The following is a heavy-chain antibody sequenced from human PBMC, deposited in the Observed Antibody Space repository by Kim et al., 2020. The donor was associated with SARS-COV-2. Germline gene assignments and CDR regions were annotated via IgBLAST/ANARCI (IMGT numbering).Heavy chain of an antibody. V-gene: IGHV3-11*01. CDR3: ARTFRSHVRGSRGYSGYDYGY. D-gene: IGHD5-12*01. CDR2: ISSSGSTI. Sequence: GGSLRLSCAASGFTFSDYYMSWIRQAPGKGLEWVSYISSSGSTIYYADSVKGRFTISRDNAKNSLYLQMNSLRAEDTAVYYCARTFRSHVRGSRGYSGYDYGYWGQGTLVTVSS. CDR1: GFTFSDYY. J-gene: IGHJ4*02.